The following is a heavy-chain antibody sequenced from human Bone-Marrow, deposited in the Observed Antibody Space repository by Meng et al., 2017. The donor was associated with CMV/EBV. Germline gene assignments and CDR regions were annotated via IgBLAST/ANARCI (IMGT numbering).Heavy chain of an antibody. D-gene: IGHD6-13*01. CDR2: IIPILGIA. CDR3: TRGDPGISGLYYYYGMDV. V-gene: IGHV1-69*02. J-gene: IGHJ6*02. CDR1: GGTFSSYT. Sequence: SVKVSCKASGGTFSSYTISWVRQAPGQGLEWMGRIIPILGIANYAQKFQGRVTITADKSTSTAYMELSSLRSEDTAVYYCTRGDPGISGLYYYYGMDVWGQGTTVTVSS.